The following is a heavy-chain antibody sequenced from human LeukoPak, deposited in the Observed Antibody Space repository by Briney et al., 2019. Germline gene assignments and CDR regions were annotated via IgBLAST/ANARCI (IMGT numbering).Heavy chain of an antibody. Sequence: GGSLRLSCAASGFTFSTYWMHWVRQAPGKGLVWVSRINNDGSSTSYADSVKGRFTISRDNAKNTLYLQMNSLRAEDTAAYYCAFGPETYYYDSSGSQTFDYWGQGTLVTVSS. V-gene: IGHV3-74*01. CDR3: AFGPETYYYDSSGSQTFDY. J-gene: IGHJ4*02. D-gene: IGHD3-22*01. CDR1: GFTFSTYW. CDR2: INNDGSST.